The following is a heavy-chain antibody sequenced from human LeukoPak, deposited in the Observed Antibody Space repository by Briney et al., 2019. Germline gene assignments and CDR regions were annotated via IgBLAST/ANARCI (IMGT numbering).Heavy chain of an antibody. D-gene: IGHD3-10*01. CDR2: IKPDGSEK. CDR3: AGSFGDVKNF. J-gene: IGHJ4*01. V-gene: IGHV3-7*01. CDR1: GFTFSNYW. Sequence: GGSLRLSCGASGFTFSNYWMSWVRQVPGKGPEWVAHIKPDGSEKYYVDSVKGRFIISRDDARNSLSLQMNSLRAEDTAVYYCAGSFGDVKNFWGQGTLVTVSS.